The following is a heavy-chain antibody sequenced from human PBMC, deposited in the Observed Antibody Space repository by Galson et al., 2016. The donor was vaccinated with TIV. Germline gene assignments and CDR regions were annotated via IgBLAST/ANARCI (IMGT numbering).Heavy chain of an antibody. CDR3: ARISGYYDSSGHYIPRSFDY. CDR2: IDWDDDK. V-gene: IGHV2-70*11. Sequence: PALVKPTQTLTLTCTFSGFSLQTDGMCANWIRQPPGKALEWLARIDWDDDKSYSSSLKTRLTISKDTSKNQVVLTMTNMDPVDTATYYCARISGYYDSSGHYIPRSFDYWGQGVLVTVSS. D-gene: IGHD3-22*01. CDR1: GFSLQTDGMC. J-gene: IGHJ4*02.